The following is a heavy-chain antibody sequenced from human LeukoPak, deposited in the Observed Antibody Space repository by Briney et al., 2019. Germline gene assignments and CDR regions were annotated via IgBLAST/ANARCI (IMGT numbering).Heavy chain of an antibody. CDR2: IKHGGSER. CDR1: GFTFSSYG. J-gene: IGHJ4*02. V-gene: IGHV3-7*01. Sequence: GGSLRLSCAASGFTFSSYGMNWVRQAPGKGLEWVANIKHGGSERYYVDSVKGRFTISRDNAKNSLYLQMNSLRAEDTAVYYCARGDENYYGSGSQDYWGQGTLVTVSP. CDR3: ARGDENYYGSGSQDY. D-gene: IGHD3-10*01.